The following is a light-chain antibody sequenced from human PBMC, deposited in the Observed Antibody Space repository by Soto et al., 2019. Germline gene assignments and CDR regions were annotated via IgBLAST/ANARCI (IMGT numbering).Light chain of an antibody. CDR3: QQYGTSPLT. CDR2: GAS. Sequence: EIVLTQSPGTLSLSPGERATLSCRASQSVTSSYFAWYQQKPGQTPRLLISGASSRATGIPDRFSGSGSGTHFTLTISRLEPEDFAVYYCQQYGTSPLTFGGGTKVEIK. J-gene: IGKJ4*01. V-gene: IGKV3-20*01. CDR1: QSVTSSY.